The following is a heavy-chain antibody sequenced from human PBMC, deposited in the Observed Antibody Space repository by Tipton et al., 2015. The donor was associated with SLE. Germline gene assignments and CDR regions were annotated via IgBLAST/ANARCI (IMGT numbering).Heavy chain of an antibody. CDR1: GYTFTSYG. CDR2: ISTYNSNT. D-gene: IGHD1-26*01. CDR3: ARDSGSYSDFDL. V-gene: IGHV1-18*01. J-gene: IGHJ4*02. Sequence: QLVQSGAEVKKPGASVKVSCKASGYTFTSYGISWVRQAPGQGLEWLGWISTYNSNTNYGQKFQGRVTMTSDTSTSTAYMELRSLRSDDSALYYCARDSGSYSDFDLWGQGTLVTVSS.